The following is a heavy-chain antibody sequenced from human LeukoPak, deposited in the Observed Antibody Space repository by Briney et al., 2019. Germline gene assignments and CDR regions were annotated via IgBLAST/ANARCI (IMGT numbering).Heavy chain of an antibody. Sequence: GGSLRLSCAASGFTVSSNYMSWVRQVPGKGLEWVSVIYSGGTTYYADSVKGRFTVSRDSSKNTLYLQMNSLRAEDTAVYYCASGGRYSGSYSVVDYWGQGTLVTVSS. CDR3: ASGGRYSGSYSVVDY. J-gene: IGHJ4*02. D-gene: IGHD1-26*01. V-gene: IGHV3-53*01. CDR1: GFTVSSNY. CDR2: IYSGGTT.